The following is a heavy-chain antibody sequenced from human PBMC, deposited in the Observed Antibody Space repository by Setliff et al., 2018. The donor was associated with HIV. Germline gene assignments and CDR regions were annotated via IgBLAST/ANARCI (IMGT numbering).Heavy chain of an antibody. CDR2: IWYDASKK. Sequence: PGGSLRLSCAASGFTFNSYGIHWVRQAPGKGLEWVALIWYDASKKEYSDSVKGRFNILRDDSKKTAYLQMNSLRDGDTAVYYCVKDVLKFWSGSGALDFWGPGTLVTVSS. D-gene: IGHD3-3*01. V-gene: IGHV3-33*06. CDR1: GFTFNSYG. J-gene: IGHJ4*02. CDR3: VKDVLKFWSGSGALDF.